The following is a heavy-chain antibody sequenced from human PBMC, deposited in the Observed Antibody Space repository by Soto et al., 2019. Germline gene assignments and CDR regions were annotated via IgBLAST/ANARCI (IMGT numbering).Heavy chain of an antibody. Sequence: GGSLKISCKGSGYSFTIYWIGWVRQMPGKGLEWMGIIYPGDSDTRYSPSFQGQVTISADKSISTAYLQWSSLKASDTAMYYCVRQRPRGYEDNSDYFYYGMDGWGQGTMVTVFS. CDR1: GYSFTIYW. J-gene: IGHJ6*02. CDR2: IYPGDSDT. V-gene: IGHV5-51*01. CDR3: VRQRPRGYEDNSDYFYYGMDG. D-gene: IGHD3-22*01.